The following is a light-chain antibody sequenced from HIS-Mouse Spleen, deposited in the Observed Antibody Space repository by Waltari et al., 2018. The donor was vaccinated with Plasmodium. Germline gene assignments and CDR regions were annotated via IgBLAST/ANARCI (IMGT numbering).Light chain of an antibody. CDR3: SSYTSSSTPHV. V-gene: IGLV2-14*03. J-gene: IGLJ1*01. CDR1: SSDVGGSTY. Sequence: QSALTQPASVSGSPGQSITIPCTGTSSDVGGSTYVSWYQQHPGNAPKLMIYDVSNRPSGVSNRFSGSKSGNTASLTISGLQAEDEADYYCSSYTSSSTPHVFGTGTKVTVL. CDR2: DVS.